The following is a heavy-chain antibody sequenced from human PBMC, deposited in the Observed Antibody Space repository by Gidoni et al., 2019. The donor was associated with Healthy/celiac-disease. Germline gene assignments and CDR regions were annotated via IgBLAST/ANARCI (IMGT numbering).Heavy chain of an antibody. CDR3: AKGMVQGVIPHYGMDV. CDR2: ISWNRGSI. V-gene: IGHV3-9*01. J-gene: IGHJ6*02. Sequence: EVQLVEAGGGLVQPGGSLRLSCAASVFTCDDYAMHWVRQAPGKGLEWVSGISWNRGSIGYADSVKGRFTISRDNAKHSLYLQMNSLRAEDPALYYCAKGMVQGVIPHYGMDVWGQGTTVTVSS. CDR1: VFTCDDYA. D-gene: IGHD3-10*01.